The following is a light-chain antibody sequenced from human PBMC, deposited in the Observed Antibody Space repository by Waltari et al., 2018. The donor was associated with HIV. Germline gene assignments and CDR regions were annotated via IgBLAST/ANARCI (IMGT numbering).Light chain of an antibody. CDR1: RSNLGSNA. CDR2: SDD. V-gene: IGLV1-44*01. CDR3: ETWDDSLTAVV. Sequence: QSVLTQPPSASGTPGQRVTISCSGSRSNLGSNAVNWYQQLPGTAPKLLIYSDDQRPSGVPDRFSGSKSGTSASLAISGLQSEDEADYYCETWDDSLTAVVFGGGTKLTVL. J-gene: IGLJ2*01.